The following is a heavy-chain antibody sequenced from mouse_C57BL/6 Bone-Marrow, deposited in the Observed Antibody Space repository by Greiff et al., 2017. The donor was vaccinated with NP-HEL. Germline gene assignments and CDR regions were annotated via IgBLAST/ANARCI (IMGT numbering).Heavy chain of an antibody. CDR1: GYTFTSYW. Sequence: VQLKQPGAELVKPGASVKMSCKASGYTFTSYWITWVKQRPGQGLEWIGDIYPGSGSTNYNEKFKSKATLTVDTSSSTAYMQLSSLTSEDSAVYYGARGRYYGSGGYFDYWGQGTTLTVSS. V-gene: IGHV1-55*01. CDR3: ARGRYYGSGGYFDY. CDR2: IYPGSGST. D-gene: IGHD1-1*01. J-gene: IGHJ2*01.